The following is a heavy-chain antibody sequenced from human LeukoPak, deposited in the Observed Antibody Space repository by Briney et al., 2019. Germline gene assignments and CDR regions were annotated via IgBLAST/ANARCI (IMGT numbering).Heavy chain of an antibody. V-gene: IGHV1-2*02. J-gene: IGHJ4*02. CDR2: INPNSGGT. CDR3: ARDGTSVMVDFDY. CDR1: GYTFTDYY. Sequence: ASVKVSCKASGYTFTDYYLHWVRQAPGQGLEWMGWINPNSGGTNYAQKFQGRVTMTRDTSISTAYMELSRLRSDDTAVYYCARDGTSVMVDFDYWGQGTLVTVSS. D-gene: IGHD5-18*01.